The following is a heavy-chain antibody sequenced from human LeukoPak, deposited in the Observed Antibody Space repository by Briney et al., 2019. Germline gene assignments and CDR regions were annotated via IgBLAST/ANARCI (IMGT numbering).Heavy chain of an antibody. Sequence: GGSLRLSCAASDFNFVTYAMSWVRQAPGKGLEWVSSISSSSSYIYYADSVKGRFTISRDNAKNSLYLQMNSLRAEDTAVYYCARDQHLAFDIWGQGTMVTVSS. CDR1: DFNFVTYA. V-gene: IGHV3-21*01. J-gene: IGHJ3*02. CDR2: ISSSSSYI. CDR3: ARDQHLAFDI.